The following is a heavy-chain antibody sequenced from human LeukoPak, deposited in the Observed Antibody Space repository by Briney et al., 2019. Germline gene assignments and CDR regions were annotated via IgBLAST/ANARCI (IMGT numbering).Heavy chain of an antibody. CDR2: MNPNSGNT. Sequence: ASVKVSCKASGYTFTSYDVNWVRQATGQGLEWMGWMNPNSGNTGYAQKFQGRVTITRNTSISTAYMELSSLRSEDTAVYYCARVLDYVDTATVHNWFDPWGQGTLVTVSS. CDR3: ARVLDYVDTATVHNWFDP. J-gene: IGHJ5*02. V-gene: IGHV1-8*03. CDR1: GYTFTSYD. D-gene: IGHD5-18*01.